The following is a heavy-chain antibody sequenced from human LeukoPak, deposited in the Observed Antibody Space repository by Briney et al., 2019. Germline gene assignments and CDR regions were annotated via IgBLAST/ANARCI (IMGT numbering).Heavy chain of an antibody. V-gene: IGHV4-59*01. D-gene: IGHD3-22*01. Sequence: KPSETLSLTCTVSGGSISSYYWNWIRQPPGKGLEWIGYIYYSGSTNYNPSLKSRVTISVDTSKNQFSLKLSAVTVADTAVYYCARLRYDSSGYRSSSYYFEYWGQGTLVTVSS. J-gene: IGHJ4*02. CDR3: ARLRYDSSGYRSSSYYFEY. CDR1: GGSISSYY. CDR2: IYYSGST.